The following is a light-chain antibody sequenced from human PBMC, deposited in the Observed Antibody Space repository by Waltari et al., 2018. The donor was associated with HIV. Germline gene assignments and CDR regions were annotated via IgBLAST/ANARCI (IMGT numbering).Light chain of an antibody. J-gene: IGLJ2*01. Sequence: QSVLTQPPSASGTPGQRVTISGSGSSSNIGSNSVYWYQQPPGTAPNSLFYRDNPRLSWVPARFAGSMAGTSASLAISGLRSDDEADYYCATWDDSLSGVVFGGGTKVTVL. CDR1: SSNIGSNS. V-gene: IGLV1-47*01. CDR2: RDN. CDR3: ATWDDSLSGVV.